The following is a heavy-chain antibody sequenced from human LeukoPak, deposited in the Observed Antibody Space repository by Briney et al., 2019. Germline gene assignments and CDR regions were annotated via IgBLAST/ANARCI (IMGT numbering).Heavy chain of an antibody. J-gene: IGHJ4*02. Sequence: GGSLRLSCAASGFTFSSYAMSWVRQAPGKGLEWVSAISGSGGSTYYADSVEGRFTISRDNSKNMLYLQMNSLRAEDTAVYYCAKLSVRSSSSGFDYWGQGTLVTVSS. CDR3: AKLSVRSSSSGFDY. CDR2: ISGSGGST. D-gene: IGHD6-6*01. CDR1: GFTFSSYA. V-gene: IGHV3-23*01.